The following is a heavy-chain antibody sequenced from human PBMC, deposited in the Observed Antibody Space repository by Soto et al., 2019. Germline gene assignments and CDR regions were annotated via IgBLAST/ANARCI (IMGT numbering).Heavy chain of an antibody. CDR3: ARDVGVVVPAANYFDY. Sequence: GSLRLSCAASGFTFSSYAMHWVRQAPGKGLEWVAVTSYDGSNKYYADSVKGRFTISRDNSENTLYLQTNSLRAEDTAVYYCARDVGVVVPAANYFDYWGQGTLVTVSS. CDR2: TSYDGSNK. V-gene: IGHV3-30-3*01. J-gene: IGHJ4*02. D-gene: IGHD2-2*01. CDR1: GFTFSSYA.